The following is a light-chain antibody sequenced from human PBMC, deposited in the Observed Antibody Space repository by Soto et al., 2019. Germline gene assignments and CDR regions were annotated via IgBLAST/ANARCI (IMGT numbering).Light chain of an antibody. V-gene: IGKV3-20*01. CDR2: DAS. CDR3: QQYLTSPKT. J-gene: IGKJ1*01. CDR1: QSVSGRY. Sequence: EIVLTQSPVTLSLSPGERATLSCRASQSVSGRYLAWYQQKPGQAPRLLMYDASSRAAGIPDRFSGSGSGTDFTLTISRLDPDDFAVYYCQQYLTSPKTFGQGTKVDVK.